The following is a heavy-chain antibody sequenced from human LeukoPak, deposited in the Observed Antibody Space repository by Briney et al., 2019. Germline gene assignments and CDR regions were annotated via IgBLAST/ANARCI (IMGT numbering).Heavy chain of an antibody. CDR1: GFTFSSYS. CDR2: ISSSSSYI. J-gene: IGHJ3*02. Sequence: GGSLRLSCAASGFTFSSYSMNWVRQAPGKGLEWVSSISSSSSYIYYADSVKGRFTISRDNAKNSLYLQMNSLRAEDTVVYYSATDAGEVDPFDIWGQGTMVTVSS. D-gene: IGHD2-21*01. V-gene: IGHV3-21*01. CDR3: ATDAGEVDPFDI.